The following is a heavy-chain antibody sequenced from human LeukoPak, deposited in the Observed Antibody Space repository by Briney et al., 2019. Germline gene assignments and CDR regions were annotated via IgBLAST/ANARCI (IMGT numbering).Heavy chain of an antibody. V-gene: IGHV4-34*01. Sequence: SETLSLTCAVYGGSFSGYYWSWIRQPPGKGLEWIGEINHSGSTNYNPSLKSRVTISVDTSKNQFSLKLSSVTAADTAVYYCARVVGSEYYYDSSGLYYFDYWGQGTLVTVSS. CDR2: INHSGST. CDR1: GGSFSGYY. J-gene: IGHJ4*02. D-gene: IGHD3-22*01. CDR3: ARVVGSEYYYDSSGLYYFDY.